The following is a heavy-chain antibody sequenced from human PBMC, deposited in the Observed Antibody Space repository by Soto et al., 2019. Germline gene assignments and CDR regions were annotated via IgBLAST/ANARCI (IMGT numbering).Heavy chain of an antibody. Sequence: QVQLVESGGGVVQPGRSLRLSCAASGFTFSSYGMHWVRQAPGKGLEWVAVIWYDGSNKYYADSVKGRFTISRDNSKNTLYLQMNSLRAEDTAVYYCARGPLRGYSYGHPAPFWGYWGQGTLVTVSS. D-gene: IGHD5-18*01. CDR1: GFTFSSYG. V-gene: IGHV3-33*01. CDR3: ARGPLRGYSYGHPAPFWGY. J-gene: IGHJ4*02. CDR2: IWYDGSNK.